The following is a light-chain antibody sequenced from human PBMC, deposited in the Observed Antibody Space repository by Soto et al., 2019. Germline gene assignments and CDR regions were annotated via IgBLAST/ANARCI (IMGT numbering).Light chain of an antibody. V-gene: IGKV3-15*01. CDR3: QQYNDWPPLT. Sequence: EIVMTQSPVTLSASPGESATLSCRASQSVDNNVAWYQQKPGQAPRLLIVGSFARATGIPARFSGSGSGTEFTLTISSPQSEDYAVYYCQQYNDWPPLTFGGGTKVDIK. CDR2: GSF. J-gene: IGKJ4*02. CDR1: QSVDNN.